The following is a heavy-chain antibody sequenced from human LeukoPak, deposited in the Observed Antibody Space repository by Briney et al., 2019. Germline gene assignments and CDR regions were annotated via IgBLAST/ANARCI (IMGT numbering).Heavy chain of an antibody. CDR1: GLTFSTYS. V-gene: IGHV3-48*01. CDR2: ISSSSSRTI. J-gene: IGHJ6*03. CDR3: AKLGGHPLHNYYVGV. Sequence: GGSLRLSCAASGLTFSTYSMNWVRQAPGKGLEWVSYISSSSSRTIYYADSVKGRFTISRDNSNNTLYLQMNSLRAEDTAVYYCAKLGGHPLHNYYVGVWGKGTTVAVSS. D-gene: IGHD3-16*01.